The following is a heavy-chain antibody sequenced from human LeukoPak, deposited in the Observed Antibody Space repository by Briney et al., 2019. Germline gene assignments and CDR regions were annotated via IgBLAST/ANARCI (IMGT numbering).Heavy chain of an antibody. CDR1: GGSISSYY. V-gene: IGHV4-59*01. CDR3: ARTTVVTWGYFDY. Sequence: PSETLSLTCTVSGGSISSYYWSWIRQPPGKGLEWIGYIYYSGSTNYNPSLKSRVTISVDTSKNQFSLKLSSVTAADTAVYYCARTTVVTWGYFDYWGQGTLVTVSS. D-gene: IGHD4-23*01. CDR2: IYYSGST. J-gene: IGHJ4*02.